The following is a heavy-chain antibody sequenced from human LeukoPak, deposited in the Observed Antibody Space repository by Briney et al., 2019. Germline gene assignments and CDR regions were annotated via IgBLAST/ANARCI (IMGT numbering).Heavy chain of an antibody. Sequence: GGSLRLSCAAPGFTFSSYAMSWVRQAPGKGLEWVSAISGSGGSTYYADSVKGRFTISRDNSKNTLYLQMNSLGAEDTAVYYCAKTYRDDNRIDYWGQGTLVTVSS. CDR1: GFTFSSYA. CDR2: ISGSGGST. J-gene: IGHJ4*02. CDR3: AKTYRDDNRIDY. V-gene: IGHV3-23*01. D-gene: IGHD1-1*01.